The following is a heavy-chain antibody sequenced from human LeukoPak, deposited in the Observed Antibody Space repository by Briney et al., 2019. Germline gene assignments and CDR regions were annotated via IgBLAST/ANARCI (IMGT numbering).Heavy chain of an antibody. D-gene: IGHD2-15*01. V-gene: IGHV3-30*03. CDR1: GFTFSRYG. J-gene: IGHJ6*02. Sequence: GGSLRLSCEASGFTFSRYGMHWVRQAPGKGLEWVAVVSYDGSNKYYADSVKGRFTISRDNSKNTLYLQMNSLRAEDTAVYYCAGPDCSGGSCYSAYYYYYGMDVWGQGTTVTVSS. CDR2: VSYDGSNK. CDR3: AGPDCSGGSCYSAYYYYYGMDV.